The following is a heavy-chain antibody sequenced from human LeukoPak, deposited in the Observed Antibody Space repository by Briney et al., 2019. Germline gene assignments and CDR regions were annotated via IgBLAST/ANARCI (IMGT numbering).Heavy chain of an antibody. CDR3: ARAIGVTCISTSCYSFDY. J-gene: IGHJ4*02. V-gene: IGHV3-9*01. CDR1: GFIFDDYA. CDR2: ISWNSGSI. Sequence: GRPLRLSCAASGFIFDDYAIHWVRQAPGKGLEWVSGISWNSGSIGYADSVKGRFTISRDNAKNSLYLQMNSLRAEDTALYYCARAIGVTCISTSCYSFDYWGQGTLVTVSS. D-gene: IGHD2-2*02.